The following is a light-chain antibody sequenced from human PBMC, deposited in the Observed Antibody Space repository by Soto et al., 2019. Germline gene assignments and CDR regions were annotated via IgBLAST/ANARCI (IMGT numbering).Light chain of an antibody. J-gene: IGLJ3*02. CDR2: DVV. V-gene: IGLV2-14*01. CDR3: NSYTSSSTVV. CDR1: SSDVGGYNY. Sequence: QSALTQPASVSGSPGQSITISCTGTSSDVGGYNYVSWYQQHPGKAPKLMIYDVVNRPSGVSNRFSGSKSGNTASLTISGLPPEDEADYYCNSYTSSSTVVFGGGTKLTVL.